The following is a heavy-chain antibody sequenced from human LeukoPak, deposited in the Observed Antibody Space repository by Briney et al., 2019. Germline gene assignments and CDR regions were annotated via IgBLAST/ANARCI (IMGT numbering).Heavy chain of an antibody. Sequence: GESLKISCKGSGYSFTTYWIGWVRQMPGKGLEWMGIIYPGDSDTMYSLSVQGQVTISADKSISTAYLQWSSLKASDTAMYYCARLGNNYDDWFDPWGQGTLVTVSS. D-gene: IGHD1/OR15-1a*01. CDR3: ARLGNNYDDWFDP. V-gene: IGHV5-51*01. CDR1: GYSFTTYW. CDR2: IYPGDSDT. J-gene: IGHJ5*02.